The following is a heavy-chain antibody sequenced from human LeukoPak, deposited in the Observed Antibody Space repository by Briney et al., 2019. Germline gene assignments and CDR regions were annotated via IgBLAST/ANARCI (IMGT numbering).Heavy chain of an antibody. CDR1: GFTFSSYA. CDR3: ARDPYYYDSSGYSGAFDI. CDR2: ISYDGSNK. D-gene: IGHD3-22*01. V-gene: IGHV3-30-3*01. J-gene: IGHJ3*02. Sequence: GGSLRLSCAASGFTFSSYAMHWVRQAPGKGLEWVAVISYDGSNKYYADSVKGRFTISRDNSKNTLYLQMYSLRAEDTAVYYCARDPYYYDSSGYSGAFDIWGQGTMVTVSS.